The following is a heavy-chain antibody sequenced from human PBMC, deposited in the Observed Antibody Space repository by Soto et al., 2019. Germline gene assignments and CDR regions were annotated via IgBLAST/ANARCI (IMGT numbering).Heavy chain of an antibody. CDR2: IIPIFGTA. D-gene: IGHD5-12*01. CDR1: GGTFSSYA. Sequence: QVQLVQSGAEVKKPGSSVKVSCKASGGTFSSYAISWVRQAPGQGLEWMGGIIPIFGTANYAQKFQGRVTITADESTSTAYMELSSVRSEDTAVYYCARAGRDGYNYYYYYGMDVWGQGTTVTVSS. J-gene: IGHJ6*02. CDR3: ARAGRDGYNYYYYYGMDV. V-gene: IGHV1-69*01.